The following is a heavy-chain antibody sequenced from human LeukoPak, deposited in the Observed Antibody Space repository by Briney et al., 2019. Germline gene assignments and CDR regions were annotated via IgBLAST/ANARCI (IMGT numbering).Heavy chain of an antibody. CDR2: IYSGGAI. J-gene: IGHJ4*02. CDR1: GFTFSSHA. CDR3: ARRPGN. V-gene: IGHV3-53*01. Sequence: GGSLRLSCGASGFTFSSHAMTWVRQAPGKGLEWVSLIYSGGAIRYADSVKGRFTISRDSSKNTLFLQMNDLTVEDTARYYCARRPGNWGQGILVTVSS. D-gene: IGHD1-14*01.